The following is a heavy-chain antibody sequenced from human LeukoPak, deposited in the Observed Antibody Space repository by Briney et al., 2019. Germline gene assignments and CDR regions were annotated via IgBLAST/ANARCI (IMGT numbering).Heavy chain of an antibody. V-gene: IGHV4-31*03. Sequence: SQTLSLTCTVSGGSISSGGYYWSWIRQHPGKGLEWIGNIYYSGSTYYNPSLKSRVTISVDTSKNQFSLKLSSVTAADTAVYYCARERVRGYSYGSIDYWGQGTLVTVSS. CDR1: GGSISSGGYY. J-gene: IGHJ4*02. CDR2: IYYSGST. CDR3: ARERVRGYSYGSIDY. D-gene: IGHD5-18*01.